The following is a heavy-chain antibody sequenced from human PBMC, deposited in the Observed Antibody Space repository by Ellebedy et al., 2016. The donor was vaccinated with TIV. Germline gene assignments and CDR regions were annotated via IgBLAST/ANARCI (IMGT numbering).Heavy chain of an antibody. CDR1: GFTFSSYA. D-gene: IGHD6-13*01. J-gene: IGHJ4*02. CDR2: ISGSGGST. Sequence: GESLKISCAASGFTFSSYAMSWVRQAPGKGLEWVSAISGSGGSTYYADSVKGRFTISRDNAKNSLYLQMNGLGAEDTAVYYCSRGGRDSSWYWRDWGQGTLVTVSS. V-gene: IGHV3-23*01. CDR3: SRGGRDSSWYWRD.